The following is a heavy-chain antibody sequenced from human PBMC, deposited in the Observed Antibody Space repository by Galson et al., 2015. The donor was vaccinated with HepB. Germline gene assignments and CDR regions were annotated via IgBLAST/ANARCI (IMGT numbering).Heavy chain of an antibody. CDR2: IRSKANSYAT. CDR1: GFTFSGSA. J-gene: IGHJ6*02. V-gene: IGHV3-73*01. D-gene: IGHD6-13*01. Sequence: SLRLSCAASGFTFSGSAMHWVRQASGKGLEWVGRIRSKANSYATAYAASVKGRFTISRDDSKNTAYLQMNSLKTEDTAVYYCTRRRIAAAGFSGYYYYGMDVWGQGTTVTVSS. CDR3: TRRRIAAAGFSGYYYYGMDV.